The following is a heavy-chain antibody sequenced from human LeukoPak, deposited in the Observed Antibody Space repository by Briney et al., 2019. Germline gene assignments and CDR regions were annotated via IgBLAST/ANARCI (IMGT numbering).Heavy chain of an antibody. V-gene: IGHV3-72*01. CDR3: TSIRGTFGY. J-gene: IGHJ4*02. D-gene: IGHD1-26*01. CDR2: TRNKANSYIT. CDR1: GFTFSDHF. Sequence: GGSLRLSCAASGFTFSDHFLDWVRQAPGKGLEWVGRTRNKANSYITEYAASVKGRFTISRDDSKNSLYLQMSSLKTDDTAMYYCTSIRGTFGYWGQGTLVTVSS.